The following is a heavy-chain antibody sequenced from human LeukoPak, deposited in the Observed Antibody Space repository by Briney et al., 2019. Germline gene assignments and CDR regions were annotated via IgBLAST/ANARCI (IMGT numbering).Heavy chain of an antibody. Sequence: GGSLRLSCAASRFTFTNYGMSWVRQAPGKGLEWVSSISATGGNTHYADSLKGRFTISRDNSKNTLYLQMNSLRAEDTAIYYCASALYGDYVGSIYWGQGTLVTVSS. D-gene: IGHD4-17*01. CDR2: ISATGGNT. V-gene: IGHV3-23*01. CDR1: RFTFTNYG. J-gene: IGHJ4*02. CDR3: ASALYGDYVGSIY.